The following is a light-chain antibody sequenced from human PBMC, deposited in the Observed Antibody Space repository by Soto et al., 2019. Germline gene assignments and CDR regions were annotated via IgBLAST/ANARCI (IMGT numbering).Light chain of an antibody. CDR2: GES. Sequence: EIVLTQSPGTLSFSPGERATLSCRASQSVSSSYLAWYQQKPGQAPRLLIYGESSRATGIPDRFSGSGSGKDFTLTISRLEPEYCAVYYWHKYGSSARTFGEGTKVEIK. J-gene: IGKJ1*01. V-gene: IGKV3-20*01. CDR3: HKYGSSART. CDR1: QSVSSSY.